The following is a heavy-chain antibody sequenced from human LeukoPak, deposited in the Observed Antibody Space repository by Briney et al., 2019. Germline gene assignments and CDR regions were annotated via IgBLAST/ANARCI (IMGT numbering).Heavy chain of an antibody. J-gene: IGHJ3*02. V-gene: IGHV3-66*02. CDR2: IYSGGST. CDR1: GFTVSSNY. Sequence: PGGSLRLSCAASGFTVSSNYMSWVRQAPGKGLEWVSVIYSGGSTYYADSVKGRFTISRDNSKNTLYLQMNSLRVEDTAVYYCAKDIPYYYDSNGYRPTLDAFDIWGQGTMVIVSS. CDR3: AKDIPYYYDSNGYRPTLDAFDI. D-gene: IGHD3-22*01.